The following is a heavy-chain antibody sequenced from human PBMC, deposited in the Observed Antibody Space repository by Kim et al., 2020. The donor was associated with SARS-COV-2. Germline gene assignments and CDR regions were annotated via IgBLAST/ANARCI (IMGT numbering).Heavy chain of an antibody. CDR1: GFSSGDYG. J-gene: IGHJ3*01. V-gene: IGHV3-49*03. D-gene: IGHD6-19*01. CDR3: TRVDSGWSTDAFDV. CDR2: IRNSMHGETK. Sequence: GGSLRLSCTASGFSSGDYGIAWFRQAPGKGLEWVSFIRNSMHGETKEYAASVKDRFSMSKDASKRIAYLQMNSLRTEDAAVYYCTRVDSGWSTDAFDVWG.